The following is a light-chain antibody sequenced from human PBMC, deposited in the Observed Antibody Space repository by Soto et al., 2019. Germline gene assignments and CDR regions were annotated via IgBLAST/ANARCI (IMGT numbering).Light chain of an antibody. CDR3: QQYNSWPLT. CDR2: DAS. J-gene: IGKJ4*01. V-gene: IGKV3D-15*01. Sequence: EIVLTQSPATLSLSPGERSTLACRASMSVSSYLAWYKQKPGQAPRLFIYDASNRATGIPARISGSGSGTEFTLTISSLQSEDFAVYYCQQYNSWPLTFGGGTKVDIK. CDR1: MSVSSY.